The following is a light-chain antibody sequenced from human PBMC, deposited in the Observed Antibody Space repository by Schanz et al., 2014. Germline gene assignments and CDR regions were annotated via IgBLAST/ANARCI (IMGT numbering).Light chain of an antibody. Sequence: QSVLTQPPSVSGAPGQTVTISCTGSSSNIGAGYDVHWYQKLPGTAPKLLIYRNNNRPSGVPDRFSGSKSGTSASLAITGLQAEDEADYYCSSYAGSNNFTFGGGTKLTVL. V-gene: IGLV1-40*01. CDR1: SSNIGAGYD. CDR3: SSYAGSNNFT. J-gene: IGLJ2*01. CDR2: RNN.